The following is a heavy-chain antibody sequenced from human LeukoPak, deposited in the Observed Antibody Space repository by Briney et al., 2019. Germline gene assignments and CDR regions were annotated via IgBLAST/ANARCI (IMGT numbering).Heavy chain of an antibody. CDR1: GDSISTGYHY. CDR3: ARGGRDGFKHYPVDS. Sequence: SQTLSLTCTVSGDSISTGYHYWTWIRQPAGKGLEYIGRIFISGSTNYSPSLKSRVSISVDTSKNQFSLNLTSVTATDTAVYYCARGGRDGFKHYPVDSRGRGTLVTVSS. CDR2: IFISGST. V-gene: IGHV4-61*02. D-gene: IGHD5-24*01. J-gene: IGHJ4*02.